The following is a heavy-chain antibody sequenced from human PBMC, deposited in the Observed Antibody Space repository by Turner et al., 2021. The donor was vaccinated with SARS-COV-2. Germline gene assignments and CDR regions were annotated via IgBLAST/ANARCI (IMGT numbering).Heavy chain of an antibody. CDR1: GGPFSGANW. Sequence: QVHLQESGPGLVRPSGTLSPMCTVSGGPFSGANWWNWVRQAPGKGLEWIGEINHYGGTNYNPSLKSRVSISLDDSKRQFSLILNSATAADTAVYYCARGGGYCLDYWGQGMLVTVSS. D-gene: IGHD2-21*01. V-gene: IGHV4-4*02. CDR3: ARGGGYCLDY. J-gene: IGHJ4*02. CDR2: INHYGGT.